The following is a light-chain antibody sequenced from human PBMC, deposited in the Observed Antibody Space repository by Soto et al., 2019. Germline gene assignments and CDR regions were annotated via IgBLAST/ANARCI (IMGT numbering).Light chain of an antibody. CDR3: QPYNNWPLT. J-gene: IGKJ4*01. V-gene: IGKV3-15*01. CDR1: QGIGDT. CDR2: DTS. Sequence: EVGKRESPATLSGFSVEGATLSCRASQGIGDTLAWYEHKPGQTPRLLIYDTSTRATGVPTRFSGSRSGAEFTLTINSLQSEDFAVYYCQPYNNWPLTFGGGTKVDIK.